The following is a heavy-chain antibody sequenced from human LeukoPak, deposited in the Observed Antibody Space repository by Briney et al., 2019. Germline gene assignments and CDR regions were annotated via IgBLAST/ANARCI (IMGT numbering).Heavy chain of an antibody. J-gene: IGHJ4*02. Sequence: ASVKVSCKASGYTFTGYYMHWVRQAPGQGLEWMGWINPNSGGTNYAQKFQGRVTMTRDTSISTAYMELSRLRSDDTAVYYCARASGSSAVPFDYWGQGTLVTVSS. CDR1: GYTFTGYY. V-gene: IGHV1-2*02. CDR2: INPNSGGT. D-gene: IGHD3-10*01. CDR3: ARASGSSAVPFDY.